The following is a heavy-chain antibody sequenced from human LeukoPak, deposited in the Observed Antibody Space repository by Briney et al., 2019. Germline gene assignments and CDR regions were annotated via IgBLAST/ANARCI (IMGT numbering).Heavy chain of an antibody. J-gene: IGHJ4*02. V-gene: IGHV5-51*01. CDR3: GRAGFDY. CDR1: GSSFTSYW. CDR2: IYPSDSST. Sequence: GGSLKISCKTSGSSFTSYWIGWVRQLPGRGLEWMGIIYPSDSSTIYSPSFQGQVTISADKSITTAYLQWSSLKASDSAIYYCGRAGFDYWGQGALVTVSS. D-gene: IGHD1-14*01.